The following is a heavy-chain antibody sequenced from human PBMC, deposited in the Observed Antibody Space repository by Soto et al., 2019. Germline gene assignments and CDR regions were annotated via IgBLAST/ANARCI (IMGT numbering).Heavy chain of an antibody. Sequence: SETLSLTCTVPGGSISSGDYYWSWIRQPPGKGLEWIGYIYYSGSTYYNPSLKSRVTISVDTSKNQFSLKLSSVTAADTAVYYCAREGIGHYDTCFDPWGQGTLVTVSS. D-gene: IGHD3-22*01. CDR1: GGSISSGDYY. CDR3: AREGIGHYDTCFDP. V-gene: IGHV4-30-4*01. J-gene: IGHJ5*02. CDR2: IYYSGST.